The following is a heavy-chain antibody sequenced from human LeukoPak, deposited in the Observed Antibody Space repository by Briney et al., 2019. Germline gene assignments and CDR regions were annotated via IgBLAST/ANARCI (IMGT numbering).Heavy chain of an antibody. CDR2: IWYDGSNK. CDR3: AKDASTAGWYYFDY. V-gene: IGHV3-33*06. D-gene: IGHD2-15*01. CDR1: GFTFSSYG. Sequence: PGGSLRLSCAASGFTFSSYGMHWVRQAPGKGLEWVAVIWYDGSNKYYADSVKGRFTISRDNSKNTLYLQMNSLRAEDTAVYYCAKDASTAGWYYFDYWGQGTLVTVSS. J-gene: IGHJ4*02.